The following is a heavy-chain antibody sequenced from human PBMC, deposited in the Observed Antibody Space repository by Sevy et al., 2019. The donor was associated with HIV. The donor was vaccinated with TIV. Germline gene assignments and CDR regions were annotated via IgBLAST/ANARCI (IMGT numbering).Heavy chain of an antibody. CDR2: FSFGCGKI. CDR1: GFTFSKYS. D-gene: IGHD2-8*01. V-gene: IGHV3-23*01. J-gene: IGHJ4*02. Sequence: GGSLRLSCAASGFTFSKYSMSWIRQTPGKGLEWVSTFSFGCGKINYADSVKGRFTISRDDSSNTFYLQMNSLRAEDTAIYYCGREGCTKPHDYWGQGTVVTVSS. CDR3: GREGCTKPHDY.